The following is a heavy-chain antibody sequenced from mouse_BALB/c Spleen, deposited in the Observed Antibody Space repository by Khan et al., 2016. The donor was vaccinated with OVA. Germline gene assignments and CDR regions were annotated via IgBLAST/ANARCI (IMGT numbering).Heavy chain of an antibody. CDR1: GHTFTNYG. D-gene: IGHD2-10*01. CDR3: ARPPYFSYVLDN. J-gene: IGHJ4*01. CDR2: INTHTGEP. V-gene: IGHV9-3-1*01. Sequence: QIQLLQSGPELKKPGETVKISCKASGHTFTNYGMNWVKQAPGKGLKWMGWINTHTGEPTSADGFNGRFAFSLETSASTAFLQINNLTNEDTATYFCARPPYFSYVLDNWGQGTSVTVSS.